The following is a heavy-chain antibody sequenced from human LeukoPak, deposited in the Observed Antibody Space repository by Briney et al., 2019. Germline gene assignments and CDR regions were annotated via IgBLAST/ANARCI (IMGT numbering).Heavy chain of an antibody. D-gene: IGHD6-13*01. V-gene: IGHV1-46*01. CDR3: ARQSGYSSSEAFDI. Sequence: ASVKVSCKASGYTFTTYGITWVRQAPGQGLEWMGIINPSGGSTSYAQRFQGRATMTRDTSTSTVYMELSSLRSEDTAVYYCARQSGYSSSEAFDIWGQGTVVTVSS. CDR1: GYTFTTYG. CDR2: INPSGGST. J-gene: IGHJ3*02.